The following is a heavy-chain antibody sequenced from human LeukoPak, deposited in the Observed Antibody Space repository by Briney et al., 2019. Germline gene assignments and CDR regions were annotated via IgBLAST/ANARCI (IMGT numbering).Heavy chain of an antibody. CDR1: GDSLSSNSAS. CDR2: KYYRSAWYS. V-gene: IGHV6-1*01. Sequence: SQTLSLTCAISGDSLSSNSASCTSTRHSPSSGLEWLGRKYYRSAWYSDYAVSVRSRITINSDTSNNQCSLHLNSVTPEDTAVYYCARGTSRAFNSWGQGTLVAVSS. D-gene: IGHD3-3*02. CDR3: ARGTSRAFNS. J-gene: IGHJ5*02.